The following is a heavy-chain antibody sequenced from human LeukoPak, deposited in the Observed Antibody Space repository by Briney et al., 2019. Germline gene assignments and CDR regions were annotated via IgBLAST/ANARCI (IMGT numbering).Heavy chain of an antibody. Sequence: GGSLRLSCAASGFTFSSYAMSWVRQTPGKGLEWVAVISNDGNNNYYADSVKGRFTISRANSQNTLYLQMNSLRAEDTGVYYCARVGYYDISGYDIYPIDYWGQGTLVTVSS. D-gene: IGHD3-22*01. CDR1: GFTFSSYA. V-gene: IGHV3-30*04. CDR2: ISNDGNNN. J-gene: IGHJ4*02. CDR3: ARVGYYDISGYDIYPIDY.